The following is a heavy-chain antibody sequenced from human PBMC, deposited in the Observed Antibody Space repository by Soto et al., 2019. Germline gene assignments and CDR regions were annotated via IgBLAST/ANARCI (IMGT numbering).Heavy chain of an antibody. Sequence: QVRLVQSGAEVKKPGSSVKVSCKASGGTFSSYTISWVRQAPGQGLEWMGRIIPILGVAHYAQNFQGRVRITADKSTSTAYMELRSLSSEDTAVYYCGREIFCTSTSCYGDPYNWFDPWGQGTLVTVSS. V-gene: IGHV1-69*02. CDR1: GGTFSSYT. J-gene: IGHJ5*02. D-gene: IGHD2-2*01. CDR3: GREIFCTSTSCYGDPYNWFDP. CDR2: IIPILGVA.